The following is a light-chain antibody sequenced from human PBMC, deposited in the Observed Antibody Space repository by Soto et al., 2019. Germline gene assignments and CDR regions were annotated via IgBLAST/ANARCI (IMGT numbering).Light chain of an antibody. J-gene: IGKJ5*01. CDR2: DAS. V-gene: IGKV3-11*01. CDR1: QSVSSY. Sequence: EIVLTQSPATLSLSPGERATLSCRASQSVSSYLAWYQQKPGQAPRLLIYDASNRATGIPARFSGSGSGTDFTLPISSLEPADFAVYYCQQRSNWPSITFGQGTRLEIK. CDR3: QQRSNWPSIT.